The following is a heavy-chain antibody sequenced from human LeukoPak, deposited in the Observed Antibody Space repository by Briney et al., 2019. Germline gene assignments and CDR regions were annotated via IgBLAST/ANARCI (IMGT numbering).Heavy chain of an antibody. Sequence: SETLSLTCTVSGGSISGYYWSWIRQPPGKGLEWIGYIYYSGSTNYNPSLKSRVTISVDTSKNQFSLKLSSVTAADTAVYYCARLSYSDLYSSGWHFDYWGQGTLVTVSS. J-gene: IGHJ4*02. V-gene: IGHV4-59*08. CDR1: GGSISGYY. CDR3: ARLSYSDLYSSGWHFDY. D-gene: IGHD6-19*01. CDR2: IYYSGST.